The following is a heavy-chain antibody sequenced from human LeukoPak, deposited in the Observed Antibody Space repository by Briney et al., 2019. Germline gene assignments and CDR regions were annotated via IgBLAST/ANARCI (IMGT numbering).Heavy chain of an antibody. CDR3: AGARXGSGSYGHFDY. Sequence: SETLSLTCTVSGASISSYYWTWIRQPAGEGLEWIGRIYTSGSTNYNPSLKSRVTMSVDTSKNQFSLKLSSVTAADTAVYYCAGARXGSGSYGHFDYWGQGTLVTVSS. J-gene: IGHJ4*02. V-gene: IGHV4-4*07. CDR2: IYTSGST. CDR1: GASISSYY. D-gene: IGHD1-26*01.